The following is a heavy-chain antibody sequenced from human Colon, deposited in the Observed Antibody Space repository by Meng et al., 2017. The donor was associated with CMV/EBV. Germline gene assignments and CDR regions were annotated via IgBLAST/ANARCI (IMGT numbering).Heavy chain of an antibody. CDR3: AKDAIDCSITSCHHFTENWFDP. J-gene: IGHJ5*02. V-gene: IGHV3-23*01. CDR2: ISGSGGTR. CDR1: GFTFSNYA. Sequence: GESLKISCTASGFTFSNYAMSWVRQAPGKGLEWVSAISGSGGTRDYADSVKGRFTMSRDNSENTLYLQMNSLSDEDTAVYFCAKDAIDCSITSCHHFTENWFDPWGQGTLVTVSS. D-gene: IGHD2-2*01.